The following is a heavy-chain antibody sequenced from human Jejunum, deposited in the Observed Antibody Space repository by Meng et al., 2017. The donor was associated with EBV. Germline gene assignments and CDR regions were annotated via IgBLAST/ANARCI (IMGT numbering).Heavy chain of an antibody. V-gene: IGHV4-34*01. J-gene: IGHJ4*02. Sequence: QVQLKQWGAGLLKPSETLSLTCAVYGESFSGYSWSWIRQSPGKGLEWIGEINHSGSTNYNPSLKSRVTILVDTSKNQFSLKVNSVTAADTAVYYCARRVDLGVTAHFDYWGQGTLVTVSS. CDR1: GESFSGYS. CDR3: ARRVDLGVTAHFDY. CDR2: INHSGST. D-gene: IGHD2-21*02.